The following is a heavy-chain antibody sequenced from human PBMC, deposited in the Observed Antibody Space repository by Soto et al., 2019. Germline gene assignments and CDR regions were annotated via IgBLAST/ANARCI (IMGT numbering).Heavy chain of an antibody. CDR3: ARERPDGARLDP. D-gene: IGHD6-6*01. CDR1: GGSISSGDYY. V-gene: IGHV4-30-4*01. CDR2: IYHSGST. Sequence: QVQLQESGPGLVKPSQTLSLTCTVSGGSISSGDYYWSWIRQPPGKGLEWIGYIYHSGSTYYNPSLKSRVPRPVDTSKNQFSLKLSSVTAADTAVYYCARERPDGARLDPWGQGTLVTVSS. J-gene: IGHJ5*02.